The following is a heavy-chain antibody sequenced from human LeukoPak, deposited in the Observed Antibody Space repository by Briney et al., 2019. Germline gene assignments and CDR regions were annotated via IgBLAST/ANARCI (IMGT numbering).Heavy chain of an antibody. CDR1: GFTFSNSD. J-gene: IGHJ4*02. V-gene: IGHV3-35*01. D-gene: IGHD3-22*01. Sequence: PGGSLRLSCAASGFTFSNSDMNWVHQAPGKRLEWVSGVSWNGSRTHYADSVKGRFIISRDNSRNTLYLQTNSLRAEDTAVYYGDGQDYYDSSGYFDYWGQGTLVTVSS. CDR3: DGQDYYDSSGYFDY. CDR2: VSWNGSRT.